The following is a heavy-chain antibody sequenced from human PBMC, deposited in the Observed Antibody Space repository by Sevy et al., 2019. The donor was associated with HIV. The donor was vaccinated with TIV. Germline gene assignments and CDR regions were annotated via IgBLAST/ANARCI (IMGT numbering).Heavy chain of an antibody. J-gene: IGHJ5*01. CDR3: AKDYGDFRNWFDS. D-gene: IGHD4-17*01. Sequence: GGSLRLSCAASGFSFSSYTMAWVRQAPGKGLEWVSSIGGSDVRTFYADPVKGRFTISRDNSKNALHLQMNSLRVEDTAVYYCAKDYGDFRNWFDSWGQGTLVTVSS. CDR1: GFSFSSYT. V-gene: IGHV3-23*01. CDR2: IGGSDVRT.